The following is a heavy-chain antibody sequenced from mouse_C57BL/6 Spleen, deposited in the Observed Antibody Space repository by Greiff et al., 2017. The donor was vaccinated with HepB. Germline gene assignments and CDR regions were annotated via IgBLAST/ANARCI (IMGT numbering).Heavy chain of an antibody. CDR3: ARYEGRCWYFDV. CDR1: GFTFTDYY. V-gene: IGHV7-3*01. CDR2: ILNKANGYTT. Sequence: EVQLVESGGGLVQPGGSLSLSCAASGFTFTDYYMSWVRQPPGKALEWLGFILNKANGYTTEYSAYVKGRFTISRDNSQSILYLQMNALRAEDSATYYGARYEGRCWYFDVWGTGTTVTVSS. J-gene: IGHJ1*03. D-gene: IGHD3-3*01.